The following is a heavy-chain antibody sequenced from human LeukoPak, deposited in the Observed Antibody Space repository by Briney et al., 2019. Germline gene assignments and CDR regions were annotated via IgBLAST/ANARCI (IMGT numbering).Heavy chain of an antibody. V-gene: IGHV3-48*03. D-gene: IGHD1-1*01. CDR2: ISSSGSTI. J-gene: IGHJ4*02. Sequence: GGSLRLSCAASGFTFSSYEMNWVRQAPGKGLEWVSYISSSGSTIYYADSVKGRFTISRDNAKNSLYLQMNSLRAVDTAVYYCASLYNWNDVLDYWGQGTLVTVSS. CDR3: ASLYNWNDVLDY. CDR1: GFTFSSYE.